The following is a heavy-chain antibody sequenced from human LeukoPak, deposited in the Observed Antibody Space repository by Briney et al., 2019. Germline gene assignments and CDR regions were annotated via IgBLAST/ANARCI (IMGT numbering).Heavy chain of an antibody. CDR1: RGTFSKYA. J-gene: IGHJ4*02. D-gene: IGHD3-22*01. V-gene: IGHV1-69*04. CDR2: IIPILNIT. Sequence: ASVTVSCTASRGTFSKYAISWVRQAPGQGLEWMGRIIPILNITHYAQKFQGRVTIAADKSTSTAYMELSSLRSEDTAVYYCARDDDRAREIDYWGQGTLVTVSS. CDR3: ARDDDRAREIDY.